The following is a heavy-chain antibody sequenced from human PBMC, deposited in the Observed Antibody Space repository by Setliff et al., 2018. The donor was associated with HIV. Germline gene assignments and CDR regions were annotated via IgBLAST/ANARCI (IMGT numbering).Heavy chain of an antibody. CDR3: ARDGYFDWLLFDY. CDR2: ISANNGKT. Sequence: ASVKVSCKASGYTFVSYGISWVRQAPGQGLEWMGWISANNGKTKYAQKFQGRVTMTTDTSTFTAFMDLRSLKSDDTAVYYCARDGYFDWLLFDYWGQGTLVTVSS. CDR1: GYTFVSYG. J-gene: IGHJ4*02. D-gene: IGHD3-9*01. V-gene: IGHV1-18*01.